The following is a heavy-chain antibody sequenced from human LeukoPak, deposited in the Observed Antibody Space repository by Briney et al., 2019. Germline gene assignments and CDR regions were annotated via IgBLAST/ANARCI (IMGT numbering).Heavy chain of an antibody. J-gene: IGHJ4*02. CDR1: GGTFSSYA. CDR3: ARDHYYDSSGYTRSADY. V-gene: IGHV1-69*05. D-gene: IGHD3-22*01. Sequence: SVKVSCKASGGTFSSYAISWVRQAPGQGLEWMGGIIPIFGTANYAQKFQGRVTITTDESTSTAYMELSSLRSEDTAVYYCARDHYYDSSGYTRSADYWGQGTLVTVSS. CDR2: IIPIFGTA.